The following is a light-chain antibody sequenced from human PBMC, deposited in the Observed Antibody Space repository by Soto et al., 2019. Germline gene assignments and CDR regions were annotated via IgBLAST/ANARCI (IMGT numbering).Light chain of an antibody. Sequence: DITMTQSPSTLSASVGDRVTITCRASQSISTWLAWYQQKPGKAPKLLIYKASSLESGVPSRFSGSGSGTEFTLTISSLQPDDFATYYCRHYNSYSETFGQGTKVEIK. V-gene: IGKV1-5*03. J-gene: IGKJ1*01. CDR2: KAS. CDR3: RHYNSYSET. CDR1: QSISTW.